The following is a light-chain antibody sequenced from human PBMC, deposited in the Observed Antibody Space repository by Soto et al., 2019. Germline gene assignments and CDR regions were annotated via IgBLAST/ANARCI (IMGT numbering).Light chain of an antibody. CDR2: DAS. CDR1: QNIGSSF. J-gene: IGKJ4*01. V-gene: IGKV3-11*01. CDR3: QHRYNWPPLA. Sequence: EIVLTQSPATLSLSPGERATLSCRASQNIGSSFLAWYQHKPGRAPRLLIYDASSRATGIPVRFSGSGSGTDFTLTISSLEPEDFAVYYCQHRYNWPPLAFGGGTKVEMK.